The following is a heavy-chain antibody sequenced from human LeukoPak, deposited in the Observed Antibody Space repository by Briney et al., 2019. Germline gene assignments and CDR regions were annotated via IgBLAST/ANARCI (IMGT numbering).Heavy chain of an antibody. Sequence: GGSLRLSCAASGFTFSDAWMSWVRQAPGKGLEWVGRIKSKTDGGTIDYAAPVKGRFTISRDDSKNTPYLQMNSLKSEDTAVYYCSSLAMIRGVMPFDYWGQGTLVTVSS. CDR3: SSLAMIRGVMPFDY. D-gene: IGHD3-10*01. V-gene: IGHV3-15*01. J-gene: IGHJ4*02. CDR2: IKSKTDGGTI. CDR1: GFTFSDAW.